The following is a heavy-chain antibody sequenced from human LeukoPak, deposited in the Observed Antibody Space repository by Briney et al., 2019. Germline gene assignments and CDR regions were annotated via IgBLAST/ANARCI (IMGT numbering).Heavy chain of an antibody. Sequence: SETLSLTCTVSGGSISNYYWSWIRQPPGKGLEWIGYIYYSGSTNYNPSLKSRVTMSVDTSKNQFSLKLSSVTAADTAVYYCARDFEMGWFDPWGQGTLVTVSS. J-gene: IGHJ5*02. CDR1: GGSISNYY. CDR3: ARDFEMGWFDP. D-gene: IGHD5-24*01. V-gene: IGHV4-59*01. CDR2: IYYSGST.